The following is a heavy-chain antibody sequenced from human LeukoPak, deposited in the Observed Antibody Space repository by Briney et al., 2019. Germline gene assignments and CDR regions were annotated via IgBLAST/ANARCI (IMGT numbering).Heavy chain of an antibody. Sequence: GGTLRLSCAAPGFTFSSYGMSWVRQAPGKGLQWVSAISGDGKDRDYPDSVKGRFTISRDNAKNSLYLQMNSLRAEDTAVYYCAELGITMIGGVWGKGTTVTISS. CDR3: AELGITMIGGV. V-gene: IGHV3-23*01. CDR1: GFTFSSYG. D-gene: IGHD3-10*02. CDR2: ISGDGKDR. J-gene: IGHJ6*04.